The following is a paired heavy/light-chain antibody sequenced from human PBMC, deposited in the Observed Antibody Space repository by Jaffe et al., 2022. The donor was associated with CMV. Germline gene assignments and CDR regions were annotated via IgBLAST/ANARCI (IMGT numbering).Light chain of an antibody. Sequence: EIVMTQSPATLSVSPGERATLSCRASQSVSSNLAWYQQKPGQAPRLLIYGASTRATGIPARFSGSGSGTEFTLTISSLQSEDFAVYYCQQYNNWPLFGQGTKVEIK. V-gene: IGKV3-15*01. CDR2: GAS. CDR1: QSVSSN. CDR3: QQYNNWPL. J-gene: IGKJ1*01.
Heavy chain of an antibody. CDR2: IYYSGST. J-gene: IGHJ1*01. CDR1: GGSISSGGYY. D-gene: IGHD3-22*01. V-gene: IGHV4-31*03. Sequence: QVQLQESGPGLVKPSQTLSLTCTVSGGSISSGGYYWSWIRQHPGKGLEWIGYIYYSGSTYYNPSLKSRVTISVDTSKNQFSLKLSSVTAADTAVYYCASHGDDDSSGYYISLAEYFQHWGQGTLVTVSS. CDR3: ASHGDDDSSGYYISLAEYFQH.